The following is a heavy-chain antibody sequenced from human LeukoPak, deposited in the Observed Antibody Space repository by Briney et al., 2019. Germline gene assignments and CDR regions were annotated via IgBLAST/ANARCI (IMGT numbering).Heavy chain of an antibody. CDR1: GFTFGDYG. Sequence: GRSLRLSCTASGFTFGDYGMSWVRQAPGKGLEWVAFIRRTPHGGTTEYGASVKGRFAISRDDSKSIAYLQVNSLKTEDTAVYYCTRGDYYDSGNYYFLFDYWGQGTLVTVSS. CDR3: TRGDYYDSGNYYFLFDY. J-gene: IGHJ4*02. V-gene: IGHV3-49*04. D-gene: IGHD3-10*01. CDR2: IRRTPHGGTT.